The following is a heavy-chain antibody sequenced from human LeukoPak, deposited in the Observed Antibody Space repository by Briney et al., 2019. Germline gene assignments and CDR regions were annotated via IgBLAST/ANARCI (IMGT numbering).Heavy chain of an antibody. D-gene: IGHD5-18*01. J-gene: IGHJ4*02. Sequence: PSETLSLTCAVSGYSISSGYYWGWIRPPPGKGLEWIGYIYYSGSTNYNPSLKSRVTISVDTSKNQFSLKLSSVTAADTAVYYCARHVDTAMVTIDYWGQGTLVTVSS. CDR1: GYSISSGYY. V-gene: IGHV4-38-2*01. CDR2: IYYSGST. CDR3: ARHVDTAMVTIDY.